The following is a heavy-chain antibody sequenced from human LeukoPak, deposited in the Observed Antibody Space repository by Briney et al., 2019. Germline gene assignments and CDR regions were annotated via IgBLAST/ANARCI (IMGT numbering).Heavy chain of an antibody. CDR2: MNPNSGNT. J-gene: IGHJ4*02. Sequence: ASVKVSCKASGYTFTSYDINWVRQATGQGLEWMGWMNPNSGNTGYAQKFQGRVTMTRNTSISTAYMELSSLRSEDTAVYYCARVPKVGWFGELYWPLYYFDYWGQGTLVTVSS. CDR3: ARVPKVGWFGELYWPLYYFDY. V-gene: IGHV1-8*01. D-gene: IGHD3-10*01. CDR1: GYTFTSYD.